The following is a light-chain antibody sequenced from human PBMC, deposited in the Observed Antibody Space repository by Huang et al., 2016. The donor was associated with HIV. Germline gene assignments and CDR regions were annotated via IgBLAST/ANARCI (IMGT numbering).Light chain of an antibody. CDR3: QERIQWPRLT. V-gene: IGKV3-11*01. CDR2: RAA. Sequence: EIVLTQSPATLSLSPGERATLSCRASQNVTDSLAWYRQKPGRAPSLLIYRAANRATGTPARVSGSGSGTDFTLTISSLEPEDFAIYYCQERIQWPRLTFGGGTKVEIK. J-gene: IGKJ4*01. CDR1: QNVTDS.